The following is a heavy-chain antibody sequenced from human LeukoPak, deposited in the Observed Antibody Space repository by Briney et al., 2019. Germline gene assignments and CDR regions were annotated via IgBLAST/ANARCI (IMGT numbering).Heavy chain of an antibody. V-gene: IGHV3-9*01. CDR3: ARGLDNYGYKFDY. D-gene: IGHD5-18*01. J-gene: IGHJ4*02. CDR2: INWNSGSK. CDR1: GFTFDDYA. Sequence: GGSLRLSCAASGFTFDDYAIHWVRQGPGKGLEWVSGINWNSGSKHYADSVKGRFTISRDNAENSLYLQMNSLRAEDTAVYYCARGLDNYGYKFDYWGQGTLVTVSS.